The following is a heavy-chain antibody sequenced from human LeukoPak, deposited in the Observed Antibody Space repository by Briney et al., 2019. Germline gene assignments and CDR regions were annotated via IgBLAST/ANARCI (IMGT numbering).Heavy chain of an antibody. CDR2: IYYSGST. J-gene: IGHJ5*02. V-gene: IGHV4-59*01. Sequence: SETLSLTCTVSGGSISSYYWSWIRQPPGKGLEWIGYIYYSGSTNYNPSLKSRVTISVDTSKNQFSLKLSSVTAADTAVYYCARDSGRGSSWTGWFDPWGQGTLVTVSS. CDR1: GGSISSYY. D-gene: IGHD6-13*01. CDR3: ARDSGRGSSWTGWFDP.